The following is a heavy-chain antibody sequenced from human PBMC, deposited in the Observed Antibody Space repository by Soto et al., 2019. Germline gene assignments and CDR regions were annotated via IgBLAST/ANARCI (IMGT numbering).Heavy chain of an antibody. Sequence: VGSLRLSCAASGFTFSGYAMSWFRQAPGKGLEWVSAISGSGGSTYYADSVKARFTVSRDNAKNTLYLQMNSLRAEDTAVYYCPKVGGYTYGHNSFDPWGQGTLVTVSS. J-gene: IGHJ5*02. D-gene: IGHD5-18*01. CDR3: PKVGGYTYGHNSFDP. CDR2: ISGSGGST. V-gene: IGHV3-23*01. CDR1: GFTFSGYA.